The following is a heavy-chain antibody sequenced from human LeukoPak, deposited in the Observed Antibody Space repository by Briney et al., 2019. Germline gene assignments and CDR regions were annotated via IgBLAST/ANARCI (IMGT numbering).Heavy chain of an antibody. CDR2: IIPILGIA. Sequence: SVKVSCKASGGTFSSYAISWVRQAPGQGLEWMGRIIPILGIANYAQKFQGRVTITADKSTSTAYMELSSLRSEDTAVYYCARVLGKRGSYPNAFDIWGQGTMVTVSS. CDR3: ARVLGKRGSYPNAFDI. D-gene: IGHD1-26*01. J-gene: IGHJ3*02. CDR1: GGTFSSYA. V-gene: IGHV1-69*04.